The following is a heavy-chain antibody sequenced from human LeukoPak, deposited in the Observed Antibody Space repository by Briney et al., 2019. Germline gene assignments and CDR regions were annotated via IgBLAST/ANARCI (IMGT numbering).Heavy chain of an antibody. V-gene: IGHV1-18*01. CDR1: GYTFTSYG. Sequence: ASVKVSCKASGYTFTSYGISWVRQAPGQGLEWMGWISAYNGNTNYAQKLQGRVTMTTDTSTRIAYMELRSLRSDDTAVYYCARDGKRWLQLMALDYWGQGTLVTVSS. J-gene: IGHJ4*02. CDR3: ARDGKRWLQLMALDY. D-gene: IGHD2-8*01. CDR2: ISAYNGNT.